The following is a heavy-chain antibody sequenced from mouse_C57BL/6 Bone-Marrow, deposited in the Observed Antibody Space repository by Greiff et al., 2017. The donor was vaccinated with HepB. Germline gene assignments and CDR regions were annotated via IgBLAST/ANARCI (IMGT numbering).Heavy chain of an antibody. J-gene: IGHJ2*01. V-gene: IGHV1-54*01. D-gene: IGHD1-1*01. Sequence: QVQLQQSGAELVRPGTSVKVSCKASGYAFTNYLIEWVKQRPGQGLEWIGVINPGSGGTNYNEKFKGKATLTADKSSSTAYMQLSSLTSEDSAVYFCARSATGVATPFDYWGQGTTLTVSS. CDR2: INPGSGGT. CDR1: GYAFTNYL. CDR3: ARSATGVATPFDY.